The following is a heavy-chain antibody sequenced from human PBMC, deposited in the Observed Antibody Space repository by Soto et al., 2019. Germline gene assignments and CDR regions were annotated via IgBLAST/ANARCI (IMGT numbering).Heavy chain of an antibody. CDR2: IKTDGSTT. V-gene: IGHV3-74*01. CDR1: GFIFSNYW. J-gene: IGHJ4*02. D-gene: IGHD1-26*01. CDR3: ARERSGRSFL. Sequence: EVQLVESGGGLVQPGESLRLSCAASGFIFSNYWMHWVRQAPGKGLVWVSRIKTDGSTTRYADSVKGRFTISRDNAKNTLYLQINSLRPEDTAVYYCARERSGRSFLWGQGTLVTVSS.